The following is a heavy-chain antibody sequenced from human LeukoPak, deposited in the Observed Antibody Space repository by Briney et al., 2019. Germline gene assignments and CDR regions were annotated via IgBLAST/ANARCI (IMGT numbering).Heavy chain of an antibody. J-gene: IGHJ4*02. CDR2: IKQDGSEK. V-gene: IGHV3-7*01. CDR3: VREARESGGFDY. D-gene: IGHD5-24*01. Sequence: GGSLRLSCAASGSSLSRYWMSWVRQAPGKGLEWVANIKQDGSEKNYVDSVKGRFTISRDNAKNSLYLQMNSLRAEDTAVYYCVREARESGGFDYWGQGTLVTVSS. CDR1: GSSLSRYW.